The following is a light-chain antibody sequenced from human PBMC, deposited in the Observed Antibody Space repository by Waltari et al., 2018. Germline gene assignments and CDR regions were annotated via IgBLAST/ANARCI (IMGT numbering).Light chain of an antibody. Sequence: DIQMTQSPSHLSASVGDRVTITCRASQRITTYLNWYQQKPGRAPNLLIYAVSRLQGGVPSRFSGSGSGTDFTLTISSLQPEDFATYYCQQTFTTPGTFGHGTRVEI. J-gene: IGKJ1*01. V-gene: IGKV1-39*01. CDR3: QQTFTTPGT. CDR1: QRITTY. CDR2: AVS.